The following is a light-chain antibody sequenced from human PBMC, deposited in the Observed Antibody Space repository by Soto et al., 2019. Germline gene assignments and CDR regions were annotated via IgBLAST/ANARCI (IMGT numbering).Light chain of an antibody. CDR1: TGAVTSGHY. CDR2: DTS. J-gene: IGLJ2*01. V-gene: IGLV7-46*01. CDR3: LLSYRGSYVV. Sequence: QAVVTQESSLTVSPGGTVTLTCGSSTGAVTSGHYPSWFQQKPGQAPRTLIYDTSNKHSWTPARFSGSLLGGNAALTLSGAQPGDEAEYYCLLSYRGSYVVFGGGPKLTVL.